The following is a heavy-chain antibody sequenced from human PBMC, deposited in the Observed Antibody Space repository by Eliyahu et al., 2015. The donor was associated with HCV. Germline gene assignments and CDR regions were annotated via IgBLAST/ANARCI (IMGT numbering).Heavy chain of an antibody. CDR2: IHXSGST. V-gene: IGHV4-59*01. J-gene: IGHJ5*02. CDR1: GGSIXXYX. CDR3: ASGGGGIAVAGTGGWYDP. Sequence: QVQLQESGPGLVKPSETLSLTCTVXGGSIXXYXWSWIRQPPGKGXEWIGYIHXSGSTNYNPSLKSRVTISVDTSKNQFSLNLTSVTAADTAVYYCASGGGGIAVAGTGGWYDPWGQGTLVTVSS. D-gene: IGHD6-19*01.